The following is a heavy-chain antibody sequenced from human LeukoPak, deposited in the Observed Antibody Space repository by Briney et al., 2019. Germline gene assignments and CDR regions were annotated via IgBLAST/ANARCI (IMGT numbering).Heavy chain of an antibody. CDR3: AKFLNDYGDHVIYY. Sequence: PGGSLRLSCAASGFTFSVYAMSWVRQASGKGLEWVSAISGSGGSTYYADSVKGRFTISRDNSKNTLYLQMNSLRAEDTAVYYCAKFLNDYGDHVIYYWGQGTLVTVSS. J-gene: IGHJ4*02. CDR2: ISGSGGST. D-gene: IGHD4-17*01. V-gene: IGHV3-23*01. CDR1: GFTFSVYA.